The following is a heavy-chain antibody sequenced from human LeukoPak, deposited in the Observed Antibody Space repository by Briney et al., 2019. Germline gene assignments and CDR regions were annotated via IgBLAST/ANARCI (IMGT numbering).Heavy chain of an antibody. V-gene: IGHV3-9*01. D-gene: IGHD2/OR15-2a*01. Sequence: GRSLRLSCAASGFTFDDYAMHWVRQAPGKGLEWVSGISWNSGSIGYADSVKGRFTISRDNAKNSLYLQMNSLRAEDTAVYYCARKIYELGPYDYWGQGTLVTVSS. CDR2: ISWNSGSI. CDR3: ARKIYELGPYDY. J-gene: IGHJ4*02. CDR1: GFTFDDYA.